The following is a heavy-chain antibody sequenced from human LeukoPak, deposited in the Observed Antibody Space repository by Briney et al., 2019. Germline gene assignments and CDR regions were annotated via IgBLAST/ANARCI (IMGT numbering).Heavy chain of an antibody. J-gene: IGHJ6*02. Sequence: PGGSLRLSCAASGFTFSTYTMNCVRQAPGKGLEWVSSISSTSRYIYYADSLKGRFTISRDNAKNSLYLQMNRLRDEDTAVYYCARPTGIFYYGMDVWGQGTTVTVSS. CDR2: ISSTSRYI. V-gene: IGHV3-21*06. D-gene: IGHD4-17*01. CDR3: ARPTGIFYYGMDV. CDR1: GFTFSTYT.